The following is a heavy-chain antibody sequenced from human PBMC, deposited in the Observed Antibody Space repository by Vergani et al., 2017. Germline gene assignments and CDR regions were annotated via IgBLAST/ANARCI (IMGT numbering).Heavy chain of an antibody. V-gene: IGHV4-38-2*01. CDR1: GDSISRGYY. CDR2: VFHSGSA. D-gene: IGHD5-12*01. CDR3: ARGGYSGYDFGYYYGMDV. J-gene: IGHJ6*02. Sequence: QVQLQESGPGLVKPPGTLSLTCAVSGDSISRGYYWGWIRQPPGKGLEWIATVFHSGSAYYNPSLRRRVTISVETSKNQFSLRLTTLTAADTAVYYCARGGYSGYDFGYYYGMDVWGQGTTVTVSS.